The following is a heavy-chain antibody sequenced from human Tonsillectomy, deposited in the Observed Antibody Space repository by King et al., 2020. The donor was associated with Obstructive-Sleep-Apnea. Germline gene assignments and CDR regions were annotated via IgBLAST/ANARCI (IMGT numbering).Heavy chain of an antibody. V-gene: IGHV2-26*01. CDR2: IFSNDEK. Sequence: VTLKESGPVLVKPTETLTLTCTVSGFSLSNARMGVSWIRQPPGKALEWLAHIFSNDEKSYSTSLKSRLTISKDTSKSQVVLTMTNMDPVDTATYYCARILRPKNSLRITIFGKGAEYYYGMDVWGQGTTVTVSS. CDR1: GFSLSNARMG. D-gene: IGHD3-3*01. CDR3: ARILRPKNSLRITIFGKGAEYYYGMDV. J-gene: IGHJ6*02.